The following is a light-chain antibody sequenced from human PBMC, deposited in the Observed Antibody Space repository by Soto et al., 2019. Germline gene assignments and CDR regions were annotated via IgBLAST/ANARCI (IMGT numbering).Light chain of an antibody. J-gene: IGKJ1*01. Sequence: ELVLTQSPVALSLSSGERATLSCRASQSVSSTLLTWYQQKPGQAPRLLIYGVSSRATGIPDRFRGSGSGTDVTLAISRVEPEDFAVGFCQHYGDSSWTFGQGSMVEIK. CDR1: QSVSSTL. V-gene: IGKV3-20*01. CDR3: QHYGDSSWT. CDR2: GVS.